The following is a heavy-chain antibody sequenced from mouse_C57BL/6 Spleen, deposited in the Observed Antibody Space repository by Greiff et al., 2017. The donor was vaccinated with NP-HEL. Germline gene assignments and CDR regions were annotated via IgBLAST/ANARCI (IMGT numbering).Heavy chain of an antibody. V-gene: IGHV1-50*01. Sequence: QVQLQQPGAELVKPGASVKLSCKASGYTFTSYWMQWVTQRPGQGLEWIGEIDPSDSYPNYNQKFKGKATLTVDTSSSTADMQLLSLTSEDSAVYYCARSVTTRYFDVWGTGTTVTVSS. CDR3: ARSVTTRYFDV. D-gene: IGHD2-3*01. CDR1: GYTFTSYW. J-gene: IGHJ1*03. CDR2: IDPSDSYP.